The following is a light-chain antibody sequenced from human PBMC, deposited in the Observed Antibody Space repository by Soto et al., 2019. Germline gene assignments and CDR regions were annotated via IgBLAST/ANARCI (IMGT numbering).Light chain of an antibody. CDR1: NSDVGTYNY. J-gene: IGLJ2*01. Sequence: QSALTQPASVSGSPGQSITISCTGTNSDVGTYNYVSWYQQHPDKAPKLIIYDVSNRPSGVSNRFSGSKSGNTASLTISGLQAEDEADYYCSSYTSSNTHVVFGGGTKPPS. CDR3: SSYTSSNTHVV. V-gene: IGLV2-14*03. CDR2: DVS.